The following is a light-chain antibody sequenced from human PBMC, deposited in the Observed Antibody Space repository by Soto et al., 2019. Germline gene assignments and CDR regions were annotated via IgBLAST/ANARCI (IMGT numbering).Light chain of an antibody. Sequence: QSVLTQPPSASGTPGQTVTISFSGRSSNIASNTVNWYQHLPGTAPELLIYSDHQRPSGVPDRFSGSKSGTSASLAISGLQPEDEADYYGAAWDDSLNEVLFGGGTKLTVL. CDR2: SDH. V-gene: IGLV1-44*01. CDR1: SSNIASNT. CDR3: AAWDDSLNEVL. J-gene: IGLJ2*01.